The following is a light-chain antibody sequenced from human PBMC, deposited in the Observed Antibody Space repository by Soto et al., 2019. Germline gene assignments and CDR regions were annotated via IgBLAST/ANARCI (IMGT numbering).Light chain of an antibody. CDR2: DAS. J-gene: IGKJ4*02. V-gene: IGKV1-33*01. CDR1: QDIRNH. CDR3: LQFDSLPIT. Sequence: DIQMTQSPSSLSASVGDRVIITCQASQDIRNHLNWYQQKPGKAPNILIYDASNLETGVPPRFSGCGSGAEFSFTISSLQSEDIATYYCLQFDSLPITFGEGTKVDSK.